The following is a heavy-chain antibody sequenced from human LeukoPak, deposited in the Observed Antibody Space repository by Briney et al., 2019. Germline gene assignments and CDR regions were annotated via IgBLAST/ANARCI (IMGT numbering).Heavy chain of an antibody. CDR1: GYTFTGYY. CDR3: ARGIGGGAFDI. CDR2: IIPIFGTA. Sequence: GASVKVSCKASGYTFTGYYMHWVRQAPGQGLEWMGGIIPIFGTANYAQKFQGRVTITADKSTSTAYMELSSLRSEDTAVYYCARGIGGGAFDIWGQGTMVTVSS. V-gene: IGHV1-69*06. D-gene: IGHD2/OR15-2a*01. J-gene: IGHJ3*02.